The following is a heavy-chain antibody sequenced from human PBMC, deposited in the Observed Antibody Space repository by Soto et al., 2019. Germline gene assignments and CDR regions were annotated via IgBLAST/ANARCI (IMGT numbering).Heavy chain of an antibody. CDR3: SRGDATKIRVTTYYAMDV. CDR1: GGTLSNYG. D-gene: IGHD2-15*01. V-gene: IGHV1-69*12. Sequence: QVQLVQSGAEVKKPGSSVRVSCKASGGTLSNYGISWVRQAPGQGLEWMGGIIPVFGTANYAQKFQGRVTITAGESKSTVYMDVTSLRSEDTAVDYCSRGDATKIRVTTYYAMDVWGQGTTVSVSS. CDR2: IIPVFGTA. J-gene: IGHJ6*02.